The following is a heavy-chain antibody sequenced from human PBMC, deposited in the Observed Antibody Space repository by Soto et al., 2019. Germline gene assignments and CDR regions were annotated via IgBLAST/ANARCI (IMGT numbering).Heavy chain of an antibody. D-gene: IGHD5-18*01. V-gene: IGHV4-39*02. Sequence: SETLSLTCTVSGGSISSSSYYWGWIRQPPGKGLEWIGSIYYSGSTYYNPSLKSRVTISVDTSKNQFSLKLSSVTAADTAVYYCAREPDTDMAVDYYGMDVWGQGTTVT. CDR1: GGSISSSSYY. CDR3: AREPDTDMAVDYYGMDV. CDR2: IYYSGST. J-gene: IGHJ6*02.